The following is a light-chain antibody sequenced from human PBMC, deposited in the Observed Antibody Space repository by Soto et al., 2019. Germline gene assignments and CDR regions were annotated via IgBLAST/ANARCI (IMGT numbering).Light chain of an antibody. CDR3: HQYDSWK. J-gene: IGKJ1*01. V-gene: IGKV3-20*01. CDR2: GAS. Sequence: EIVLPQSPGTLPLSPGERATLSCRASQSFNSIYLAGYQQKPGQPPRLLIYGASTRATGLPDRFRGSGSGTAFTFTITRLEPEDFAVYYCHQYDSWKCSKGTKADI. CDR1: QSFNSIY.